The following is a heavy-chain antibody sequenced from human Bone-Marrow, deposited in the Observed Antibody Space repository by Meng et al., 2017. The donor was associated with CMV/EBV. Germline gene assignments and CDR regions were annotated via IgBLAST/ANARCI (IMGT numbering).Heavy chain of an antibody. CDR3: SKDNDFWSGYYTDAFDI. CDR2: ISGSGGST. Sequence: GESLKISCAASWFTVSSNYMSWVRQARGKRLEWVSAISGSGGSTYYAESVKGRFTISRDNSKNTLYLKMSSLRAEDTAVYYCSKDNDFWSGYYTDAFDIWGQGTMVTVSS. D-gene: IGHD3-3*01. CDR1: WFTVSSNY. V-gene: IGHV3-23*01. J-gene: IGHJ3*02.